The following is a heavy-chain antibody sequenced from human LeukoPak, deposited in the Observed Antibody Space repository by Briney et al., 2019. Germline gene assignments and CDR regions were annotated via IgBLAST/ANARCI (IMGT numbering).Heavy chain of an antibody. CDR3: GRTYISSRRSIIAVAGSYYYYGLDV. V-gene: IGHV1-2*02. J-gene: IGHJ6*02. D-gene: IGHD6-19*01. CDR1: GYTFTDFY. CDR2: INPNSGGT. Sequence: GASVKVSCKASGYTFTDFYMHWVRRAPGQGLEWMGWINPNSGGTNYAQKFQGRVTMTRDTSISTAYMELSRLRSDDTAVYYCGRTYISSRRSIIAVAGSYYYYGLDVWGQGTTVTVSS.